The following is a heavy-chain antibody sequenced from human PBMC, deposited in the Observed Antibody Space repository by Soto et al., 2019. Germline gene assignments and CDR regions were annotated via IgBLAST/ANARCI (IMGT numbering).Heavy chain of an antibody. CDR1: VFTFSSYA. Sequence: GGSLRLSCAASVFTFSSYAMHCVRQAPGKGLEWVAVISYDGSNKYYADSVKGRFTISRDNSKNTLYLQMNSLRAEDTAVYYCARDTHWELSFEYWGQGTLVTVSS. J-gene: IGHJ4*02. D-gene: IGHD3-16*02. CDR2: ISYDGSNK. V-gene: IGHV3-30-3*01. CDR3: ARDTHWELSFEY.